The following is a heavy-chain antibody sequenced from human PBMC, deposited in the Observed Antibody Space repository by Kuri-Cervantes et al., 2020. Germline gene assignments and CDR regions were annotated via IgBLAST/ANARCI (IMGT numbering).Heavy chain of an antibody. Sequence: SETLSLTCTVSGYSISSGYYWGWIRQPPGKGLEWIGEINHSGSTNYNPSLKSRVTISVDTSKNQFSLKLSSVTAADTAVYYCASPLRSHRGPYYYGMNVWGQGTTVTVSS. CDR3: ASPLRSHRGPYYYGMNV. CDR1: GYSISSGYY. V-gene: IGHV4-38-2*02. CDR2: INHSGST. J-gene: IGHJ6*02. D-gene: IGHD3-3*01.